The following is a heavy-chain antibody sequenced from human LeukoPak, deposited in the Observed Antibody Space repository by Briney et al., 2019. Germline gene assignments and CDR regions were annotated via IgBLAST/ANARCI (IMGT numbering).Heavy chain of an antibody. CDR1: GGSFSGYY. Sequence: PSETLSLTCAVYGGSFSGYYWSWIRQPPGKGLEWIGEINHSGSTNYNPSLKSRVTISVDTSKNQFSLKLSSVTAADTAVYYCARGPPRILRYFDWLLKGNWFDPWGQRTLVTVSS. CDR3: ARGPPRILRYFDWLLKGNWFDP. J-gene: IGHJ5*02. CDR2: INHSGST. V-gene: IGHV4-34*01. D-gene: IGHD3-9*01.